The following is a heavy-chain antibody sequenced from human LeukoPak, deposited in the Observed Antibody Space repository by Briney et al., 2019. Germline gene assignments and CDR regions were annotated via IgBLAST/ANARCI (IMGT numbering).Heavy chain of an antibody. CDR2: IYYSGST. J-gene: IGHJ3*01. D-gene: IGHD2/OR15-2a*01. V-gene: IGHV4-30-4*07. CDR1: GGSISSGGYS. Sequence: SETLSLTCAVSGGSISSGGYSWSWIRQPPGKGLEWIGYIYYSGSTYYNPSLKSRVTISVDTSKNQFSLNLSSVTAADTAVYYCARTLDYFYAFDFWGQGTMVTVSS. CDR3: ARTLDYFYAFDF.